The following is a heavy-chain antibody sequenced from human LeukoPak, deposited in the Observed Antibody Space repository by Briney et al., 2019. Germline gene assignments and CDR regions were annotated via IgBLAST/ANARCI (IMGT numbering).Heavy chain of an antibody. D-gene: IGHD4-17*01. CDR1: GGSISSSTHY. CDR2: IYYSGST. Sequence: PSETLSLTCTVSGGSISSSTHYWAWIRQPPGKGLEWIGSIYYSGSTYYNPSLKSRVTISVDTSKNQFSLKLSSVTAADTAVYYCARAHDYGDHNAYYYYMDVWGKGTTVTVSS. CDR3: ARAHDYGDHNAYYYYMDV. V-gene: IGHV4-39*01. J-gene: IGHJ6*03.